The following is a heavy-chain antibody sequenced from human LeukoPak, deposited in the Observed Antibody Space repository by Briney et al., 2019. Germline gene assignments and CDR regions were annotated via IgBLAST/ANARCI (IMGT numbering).Heavy chain of an antibody. D-gene: IGHD1-26*01. J-gene: IGHJ4*02. CDR3: ASTDDGSYRRFDY. V-gene: IGHV4-59*01. Sequence: SETLSLTCTVSGGSISSYYWSWIRQPPGKGLEWIRYIYYSGSTNYNPSLKSRVTISVDTSKNQFSLKLSSVTAADTAVYYCASTDDGSYRRFDYWGQGTLVTVSS. CDR2: IYYSGST. CDR1: GGSISSYY.